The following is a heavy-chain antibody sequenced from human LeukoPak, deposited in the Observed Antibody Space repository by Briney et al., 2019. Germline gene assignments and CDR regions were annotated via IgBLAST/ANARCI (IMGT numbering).Heavy chain of an antibody. Sequence: GGSLRLSCAASGFTFSSPAMSWVRQAPGKGLEWVSSITPSGDGTYYADSVKGRFTISRDNSKNTLYLQMNSLRAEDTAVYYCAKPGARDIVVVPAAMSYFDYWGQGTLVTVSS. V-gene: IGHV3-23*01. CDR2: ITPSGDGT. D-gene: IGHD2-2*01. CDR1: GFTFSSPA. J-gene: IGHJ4*02. CDR3: AKPGARDIVVVPAAMSYFDY.